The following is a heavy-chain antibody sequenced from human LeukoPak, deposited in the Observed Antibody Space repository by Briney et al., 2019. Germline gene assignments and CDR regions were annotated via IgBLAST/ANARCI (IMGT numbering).Heavy chain of an antibody. CDR2: IYYSGST. J-gene: IGHJ4*02. CDR1: GGSISSYY. CDR3: ARGAYCSTTSCYYFDY. Sequence: KPSETLSLTCTVSGGSISSYYWSWIRQPPGKGLEWIGYIYYSGSTNYNPSLKSRVTISLDTSKNQFSLKLSSVTAADTAVYYCARGAYCSTTSCYYFDYWGQGTLVTVSS. V-gene: IGHV4-59*01. D-gene: IGHD2-2*01.